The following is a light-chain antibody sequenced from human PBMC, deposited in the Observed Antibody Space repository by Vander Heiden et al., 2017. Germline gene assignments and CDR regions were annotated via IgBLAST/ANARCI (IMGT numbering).Light chain of an antibody. J-gene: IGKJ1*01. CDR2: GAS. Sequence: EIVMTQSAATLSVSPGDSATLSCRASQSVSSNLAWYQPKPGQAPRLLIYGASTRATGIPARFSGSGSGTEFTLTISSLQSEDFAVYYCQQYNNWPPTWTFGQGTKVEIK. CDR3: QQYNNWPPTWT. V-gene: IGKV3-15*01. CDR1: QSVSSN.